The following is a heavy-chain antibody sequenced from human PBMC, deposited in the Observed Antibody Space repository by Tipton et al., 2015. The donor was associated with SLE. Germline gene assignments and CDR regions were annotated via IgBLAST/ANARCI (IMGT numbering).Heavy chain of an antibody. Sequence: TLSLTCTVSGGSISSGSYYWSWIRQPAGKGLEWIGRIYYSGSTNYNPSLKSRVTISVDTSKNQFSLKLSSVTAADTAVYYCARGPPFMERERNWFDPWGQGTQVTVSS. CDR2: IYYSGST. CDR3: ARGPPFMERERNWFDP. D-gene: IGHD3-3*02. J-gene: IGHJ5*02. V-gene: IGHV4-61*10. CDR1: GGSISSGSYY.